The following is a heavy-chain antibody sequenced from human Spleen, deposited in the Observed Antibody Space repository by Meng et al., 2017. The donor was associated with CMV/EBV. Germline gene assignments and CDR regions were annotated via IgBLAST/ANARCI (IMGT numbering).Heavy chain of an antibody. J-gene: IGHJ5*02. CDR3: ARDSRDFWSGYSEA. CDR2: IYTSGST. CDR1: GGSISSYY. Sequence: QGQLQESGPGLVKPSETLSPTCTVSGGSISSYYWSWIRQPAGKGLEWIGRIYTSGSTNYNPSLKSRVTMSVDTSKNQFSLKLSSVTAADTAVYYCARDSRDFWSGYSEAWGQGTLVTVSS. V-gene: IGHV4-4*07. D-gene: IGHD3-3*01.